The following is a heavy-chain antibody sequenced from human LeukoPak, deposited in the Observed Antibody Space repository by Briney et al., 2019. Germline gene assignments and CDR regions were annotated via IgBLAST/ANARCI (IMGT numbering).Heavy chain of an antibody. CDR1: GFTFSNAW. D-gene: IGHD6-19*01. CDR2: MIATGGTP. Sequence: GGSLRLSCAASGFTFSNAWMSWVRQAPGKGLDWVSSMIATGGTPAYADSVKGRFTISRDNSKNTLYLQMNSLSVEDTAIYYCVKVFGNSTDWRFDYWGQGTLVTVS. J-gene: IGHJ4*02. CDR3: VKVFGNSTDWRFDY. V-gene: IGHV3-23*01.